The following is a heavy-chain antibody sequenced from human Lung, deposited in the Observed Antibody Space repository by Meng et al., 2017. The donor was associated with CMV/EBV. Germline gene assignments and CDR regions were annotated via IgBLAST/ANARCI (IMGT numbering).Heavy chain of an antibody. CDR2: INPNSGGT. CDR1: GYTFTGYF. D-gene: IGHD2/OR15-2a*01. V-gene: IGHV1-2*02. J-gene: IGHJ4*02. CDR3: ARGGLSTALPEAPSSSSIDN. Sequence: ASVKVSXKASGYTFTGYFMHWVRQAPGQGLEWMGWINPNSGGTNYAQKFQGRVIMTWDTSISSAYMQLSRLTSNDTAVFYCARGGLSTALPEAPSSSSIDNWGQSTLVTVSS.